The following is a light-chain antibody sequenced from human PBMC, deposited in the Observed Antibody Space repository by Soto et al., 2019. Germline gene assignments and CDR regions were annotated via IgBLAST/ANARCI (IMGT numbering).Light chain of an antibody. V-gene: IGKV3-15*01. CDR2: GAS. CDR3: QQYNNWLPFT. CDR1: QSVSSN. J-gene: IGKJ3*01. Sequence: EIVMTQSPATLSVSPGERATLSCRASQSVSSNLAWYQQKPGQAPRLLIYGASARATAIPARFSGSGSGTEFTLTISSLQSEDFAVYYCQQYNNWLPFTFGPGTKVDIK.